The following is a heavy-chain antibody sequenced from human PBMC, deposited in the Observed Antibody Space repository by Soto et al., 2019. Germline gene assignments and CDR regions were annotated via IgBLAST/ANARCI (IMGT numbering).Heavy chain of an antibody. CDR3: ARQAGGVGIAVAGTDFDY. CDR1: GGSISSSSYY. D-gene: IGHD6-19*01. V-gene: IGHV4-39*01. Sequence: SETLSLTCTVSGGSISSSSYYWGWIRQPPGKGLEWIGSIYYSGSTYYNPSPKSRVTISVDTSKNQFSLKLSSVTAADTALFYCARQAGGVGIAVAGTDFDYWGQGTLVTVSS. J-gene: IGHJ4*02. CDR2: IYYSGST.